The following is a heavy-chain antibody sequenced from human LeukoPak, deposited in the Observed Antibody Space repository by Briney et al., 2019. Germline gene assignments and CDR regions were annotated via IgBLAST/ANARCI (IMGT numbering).Heavy chain of an antibody. CDR1: GVTFSSYS. J-gene: IGHJ4*02. D-gene: IGHD3-3*01. V-gene: IGHV3-21*01. CDR3: ARDNTDFWSGYLSSFDY. CDR2: ISSSSSYI. Sequence: GGSLRPSCAASGVTFSSYSMNLVRQAPGKGLEWVSSISSSSSYIYYADSVKGRFTISRDNAKNSLYLQMNSLRAEDTAVYYCARDNTDFWSGYLSSFDYWGQGTLVTVSS.